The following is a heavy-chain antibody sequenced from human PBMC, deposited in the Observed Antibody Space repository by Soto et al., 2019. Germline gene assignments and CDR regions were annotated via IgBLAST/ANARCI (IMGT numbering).Heavy chain of an antibody. D-gene: IGHD3-10*01. Sequence: EVQVVESGGGLVQPGGSLRRSCAASGFTVTSNYMSWVRQTPGKGLEWVSLIYSGGAIVYADSVMGRFTVSRDNSRNTMFLQMNSLRAGDTSVYFCARDFGSDATGYYGMDVWGQGTTVTVSS. J-gene: IGHJ6*02. V-gene: IGHV3-66*01. CDR3: ARDFGSDATGYYGMDV. CDR2: IYSGGAI. CDR1: GFTVTSNY.